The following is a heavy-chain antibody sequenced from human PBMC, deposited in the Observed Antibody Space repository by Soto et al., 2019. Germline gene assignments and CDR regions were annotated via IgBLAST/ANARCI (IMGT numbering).Heavy chain of an antibody. Sequence: QAQLQESGPGLVKPAETLALTCTVSGGSISDYYWSWIRQPPGKGLEWIGYVHYRGSTSQNPSLNSRVAVSMDTSKSQCSLKLSSVTAADTAVYYCSRHGPGQHWLMEEYGFDLWGEGTTVTVSS. CDR3: SRHGPGQHWLMEEYGFDL. D-gene: IGHD6-19*01. V-gene: IGHV4-59*08. CDR2: VHYRGST. CDR1: GGSISDYY. J-gene: IGHJ3*01.